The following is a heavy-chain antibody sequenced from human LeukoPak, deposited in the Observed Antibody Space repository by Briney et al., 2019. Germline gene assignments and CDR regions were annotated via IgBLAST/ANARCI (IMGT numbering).Heavy chain of an antibody. Sequence: PGGSLRLSCAASGFTFSSYAMHWVRQAPGKGLEWVAVISYDGSNKYYADSVKGRFTISRDNPKNTLYLQMNSLRAEDTAVYYCARDRGYYYVQYYFDYWGQGTLVTVSS. CDR3: ARDRGYYYVQYYFDY. CDR1: GFTFSSYA. D-gene: IGHD3-10*02. V-gene: IGHV3-30*04. J-gene: IGHJ4*02. CDR2: ISYDGSNK.